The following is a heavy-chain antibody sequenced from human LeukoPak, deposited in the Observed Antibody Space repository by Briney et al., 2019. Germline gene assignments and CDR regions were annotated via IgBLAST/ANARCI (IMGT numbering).Heavy chain of an antibody. CDR1: GFTFSSYS. V-gene: IGHV3-21*04. CDR3: ANAVGFGP. CDR2: ITSSSSYI. J-gene: IGHJ5*02. Sequence: GGSLRLSCAASGFTFSSYSMNWVRQAPGKGLEWVSSITSSSSYIYYADSVKGRFTISRDNFQSTVSLQMNSLRAEDTAVYYCANAVGFGPLSQGTLVTVSS.